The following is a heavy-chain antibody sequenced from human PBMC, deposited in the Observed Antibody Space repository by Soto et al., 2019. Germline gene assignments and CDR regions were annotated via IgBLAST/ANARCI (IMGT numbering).Heavy chain of an antibody. J-gene: IGHJ4*02. D-gene: IGHD6-13*01. CDR1: GGTFSSYR. CDR2: IVPIYRTA. Sequence: SVKVSCKASGGTFSSYRINWVRQAPGQGLEWVGGIVPIYRTADYAQKFQGRVTITADESARTAYMELRSLKSQDTAVYYCARDSGTKLSSSWGQGTLVTVSS. CDR3: ARDSGTKLSSS. V-gene: IGHV1-69*13.